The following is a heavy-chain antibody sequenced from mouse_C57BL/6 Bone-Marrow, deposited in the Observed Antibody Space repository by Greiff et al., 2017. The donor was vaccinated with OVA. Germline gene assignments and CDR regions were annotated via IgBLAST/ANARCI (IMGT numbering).Heavy chain of an antibody. D-gene: IGHD1-1*01. CDR3: VLLGTWFAY. CDR1: GYTFTDYY. J-gene: IGHJ3*01. CDR2: INPNNGGT. Sequence: EVQLQQSGPELVKPGASVKISCKASGYTFTDYYMNWVKQSHGKSLEWIGDINPNNGGTSYNQKFKGKATLTVDKSSSTAYMELRSLTSEDSAVYYCVLLGTWFAYWGQGTLVTVSA. V-gene: IGHV1-26*01.